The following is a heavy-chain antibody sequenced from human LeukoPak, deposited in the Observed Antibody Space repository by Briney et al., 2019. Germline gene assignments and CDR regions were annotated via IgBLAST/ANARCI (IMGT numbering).Heavy chain of an antibody. CDR1: GGSFSGYY. V-gene: IGHV4-34*01. Sequence: PSETLSLTCAVYGGSFSGYYWSWIRQPPGKGLEWIGGINHSGSTNYNPSLKSRVTISVDTSKNQFSLKLSSVTAADTAVYYCARGDWDYDSSGYYSPYWGQGTLVTVSS. D-gene: IGHD3-22*01. CDR3: ARGDWDYDSSGYYSPY. J-gene: IGHJ4*02. CDR2: INHSGST.